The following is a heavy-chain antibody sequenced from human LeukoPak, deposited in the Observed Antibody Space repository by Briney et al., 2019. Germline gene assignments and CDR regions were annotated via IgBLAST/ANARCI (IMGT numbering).Heavy chain of an antibody. CDR1: GGSFSGYY. Sequence: PSETLPLTCAVYGGSFSGYYWSWIRQPPGKGLEWIGEINHSGSTNYNPSLKSRVTISVDTSKNQFSLKLGSVTAADTAVYYCARMTMGSSWSFDYWGQGTLVTVSS. D-gene: IGHD6-13*01. V-gene: IGHV4-34*01. CDR3: ARMTMGSSWSFDY. J-gene: IGHJ4*02. CDR2: INHSGST.